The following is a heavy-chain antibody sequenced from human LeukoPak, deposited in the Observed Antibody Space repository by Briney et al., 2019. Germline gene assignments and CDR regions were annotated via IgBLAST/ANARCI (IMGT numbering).Heavy chain of an antibody. J-gene: IGHJ4*02. Sequence: GGSLRLSCAASGFTFSSYWMSWVRQAPGKGLEWVANIKQDGSEKYYVDSVKGRFTISRDNAKNSLYLQMNSLRAEDTAVYYCARDKKNSSWYFDDYWGQGTLVTVSS. CDR2: IKQDGSEK. CDR3: ARDKKNSSWYFDDY. V-gene: IGHV3-7*01. CDR1: GFTFSSYW. D-gene: IGHD6-13*01.